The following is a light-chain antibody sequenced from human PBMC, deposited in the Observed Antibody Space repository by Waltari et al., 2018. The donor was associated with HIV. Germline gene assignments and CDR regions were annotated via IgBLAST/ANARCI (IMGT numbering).Light chain of an antibody. CDR1: QSVSSSH. V-gene: IGKV3-20*01. Sequence: EIVLTQSPGALSLSPGERATLSCRASQSVSSSHLAWYQQRPGQAPRLLMYGTSSRATGIPDRFSGSGSETDFTLTISRLEPEDFAVYYCQQYGSSAPLTFGGGTKVEIK. J-gene: IGKJ4*01. CDR3: QQYGSSAPLT. CDR2: GTS.